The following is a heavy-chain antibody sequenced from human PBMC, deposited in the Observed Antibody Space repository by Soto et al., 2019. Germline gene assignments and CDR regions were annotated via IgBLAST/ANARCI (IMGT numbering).Heavy chain of an antibody. CDR3: ATFRDTSGWYTAFDL. CDR2: ISWNSGTV. Sequence: EVQLVESGGGLVQPGRSLRLSCAASGFIFGDYAMHWVRQAPGKGLEWVSGISWNSGTVEYADSVKGRFTISRDNAKNALYLQMSRLTIEDTALYYCATFRDTSGWYTAFDLWGQGTMVTVSS. CDR1: GFIFGDYA. D-gene: IGHD6-19*01. V-gene: IGHV3-9*01. J-gene: IGHJ3*01.